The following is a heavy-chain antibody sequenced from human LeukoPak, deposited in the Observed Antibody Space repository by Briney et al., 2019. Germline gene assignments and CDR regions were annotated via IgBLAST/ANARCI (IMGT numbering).Heavy chain of an antibody. V-gene: IGHV5-51*01. D-gene: IGHD2-2*01. J-gene: IGHJ4*02. Sequence: GESLKISCQGSRYSFTTYWIGWVRLMPWKCLECMWIIYPGDSDTRYSPSFQGQVTMSADKSINTAYLQWSSLKASDTAMYYCARRQGCSSTSCPPDSWGQGTLVTVSS. CDR2: IYPGDSDT. CDR3: ARRQGCSSTSCPPDS. CDR1: RYSFTTYW.